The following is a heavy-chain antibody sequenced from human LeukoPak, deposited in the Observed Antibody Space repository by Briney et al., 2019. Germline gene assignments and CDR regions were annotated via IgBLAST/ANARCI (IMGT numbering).Heavy chain of an antibody. CDR3: AKSITMIVVMISDI. V-gene: IGHV1-46*01. J-gene: IGHJ3*02. Sequence: ASVKVSCKVSGYSFTSNYIHWVRQAHGQGLEWMGMIYPRDGSTSYAQRFQDRVTVTRDTSTSTVHMELSGLRSEDTAVYYCAKSITMIVVMISDIWGQGTMVTVSS. CDR1: GYSFTSNY. D-gene: IGHD3-22*01. CDR2: IYPRDGST.